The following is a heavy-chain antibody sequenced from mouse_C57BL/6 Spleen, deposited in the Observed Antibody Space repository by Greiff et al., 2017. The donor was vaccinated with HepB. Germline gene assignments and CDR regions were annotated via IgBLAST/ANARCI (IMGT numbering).Heavy chain of an antibody. V-gene: IGHV7-3*01. CDR1: GFTFTDYY. J-gene: IGHJ4*01. Sequence: EVKLVESGGGLVQPGGSLSLSCAASGFTFTDYYMSWVRQPPGKALEWLGFIRNKANGYTTEYSASVKGRFTISRDNSQSILYLQMNALRAEDSATYYCARYTIYDGYHARAMDYWGQGTSVTVSS. CDR2: IRNKANGYTT. CDR3: ARYTIYDGYHARAMDY. D-gene: IGHD2-3*01.